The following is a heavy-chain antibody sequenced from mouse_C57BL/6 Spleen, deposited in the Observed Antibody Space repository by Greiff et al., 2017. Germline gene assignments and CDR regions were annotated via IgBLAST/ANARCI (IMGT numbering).Heavy chain of an antibody. CDR1: GFNIKDYY. V-gene: IGHV14-2*01. CDR2: IDPEGGET. J-gene: IGHJ2*01. CDR3: SRDSGRYFVDD. Sequence: EVQLLQSGAEFVKPGASVKLSCTASGFNIKDYYMPWVEQRPEQSLEWIGRIDPEGGETNYAPKFKGSSTITADTSSNTAYLQLSRLTSEDTAVYYCSRDSGRYFVDDWGQGTTRTVSS. D-gene: IGHD1-1*02.